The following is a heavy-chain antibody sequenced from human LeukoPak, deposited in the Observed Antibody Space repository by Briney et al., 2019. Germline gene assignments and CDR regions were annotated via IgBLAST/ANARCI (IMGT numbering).Heavy chain of an antibody. D-gene: IGHD6-19*01. CDR3: ARDISGWSSFDY. V-gene: IGHV4-39*07. CDR2: VFYNGAT. CDR1: GGSISSSIYY. Sequence: SETLSLTCIVSGGSISSSIYYWAWVRQPPGKGLEWIGTVFYNGATQYSPSLRSRVTISIDTSTNQFSLKLTSVTAADTALYYCARDISGWSSFDYWGQGTLVTVSS. J-gene: IGHJ4*02.